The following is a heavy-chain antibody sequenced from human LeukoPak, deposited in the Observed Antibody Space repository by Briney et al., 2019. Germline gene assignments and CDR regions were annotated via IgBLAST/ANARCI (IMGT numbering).Heavy chain of an antibody. CDR2: ISSSSSTI. V-gene: IGHV3-48*01. J-gene: IGHJ5*02. D-gene: IGHD3-10*01. CDR3: ASGAGYYYGSGSHLGWFDP. CDR1: GFTFSSYS. Sequence: GGSLRLSCAASGFTFSSYSMNWVRQAPGKRLEWVSYISSSSSTIYYADSVKGRFTISRDNAKNSLYLQMNSLRAEDTAVYYCASGAGYYYGSGSHLGWFDPWGQGTLVTVSS.